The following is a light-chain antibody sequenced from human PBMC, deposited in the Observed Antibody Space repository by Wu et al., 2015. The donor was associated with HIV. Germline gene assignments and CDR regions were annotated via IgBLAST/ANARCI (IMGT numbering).Light chain of an antibody. J-gene: IGKJ1*01. CDR1: QSISTF. V-gene: IGKV1-39*01. Sequence: DIQMTQSPSSLSASVGDRVTITCRASQSISTFLNWYQQRPGKAPKLLIYAASSLQSGVPSRFSGTGSGTDLSLAISSLQPEDFGTYYCQQSYSTPWTFGQGTKVEIK. CDR2: AAS. CDR3: QQSYSTPWT.